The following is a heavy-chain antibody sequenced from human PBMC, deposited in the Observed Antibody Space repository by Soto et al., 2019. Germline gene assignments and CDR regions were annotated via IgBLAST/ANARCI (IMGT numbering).Heavy chain of an antibody. CDR1: GFTFSSYS. CDR3: ARDKDWAFDI. CDR2: ITRDSGII. D-gene: IGHD2-21*01. Sequence: EVQLEESGGDLVQPGGSLRLSCAASGFTFSSYSMNWVRQAPGKGLEWVSYITRDSGIITYADSVKGRFTISRDNAKNSLYLQMDSLGDDGAAVYYCARDKDWAFDIWGQGTVVAVSS. V-gene: IGHV3-48*02. J-gene: IGHJ3*02.